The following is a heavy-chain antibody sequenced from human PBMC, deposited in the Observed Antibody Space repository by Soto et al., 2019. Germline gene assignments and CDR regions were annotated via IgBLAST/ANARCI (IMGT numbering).Heavy chain of an antibody. CDR3: ATVLTTPVLPGGPPNWFDP. CDR2: FDPEDGET. Sequence: GASVKVSCKVSGYTLTELSMHWVRQAPGKGLEWMGGFDPEDGETIYAQKFQGRVTMTEDTSTDTAYMELSSLRSEDTAVYYCATVLTTPVLPGGPPNWFDPWGQGTLVTVSS. J-gene: IGHJ5*02. CDR1: GYTLTELS. V-gene: IGHV1-24*01. D-gene: IGHD2-15*01.